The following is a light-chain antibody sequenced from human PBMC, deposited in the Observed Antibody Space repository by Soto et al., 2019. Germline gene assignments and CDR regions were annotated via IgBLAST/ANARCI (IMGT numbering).Light chain of an antibody. Sequence: EIVLTQSPGTVSLSPGESATLSCRASQSISRSDLAWYQHRPGPSPRLLIYATSSRATGIPDRFTGGGSGTGFTLTISRLEPEDSAVYYCQQYGTSPTFGGGTKVDIK. CDR1: QSISRSD. V-gene: IGKV3-20*01. CDR3: QQYGTSPT. CDR2: ATS. J-gene: IGKJ4*01.